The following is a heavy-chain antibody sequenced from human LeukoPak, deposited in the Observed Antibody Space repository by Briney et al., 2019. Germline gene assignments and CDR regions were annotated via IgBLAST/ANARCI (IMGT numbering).Heavy chain of an antibody. CDR3: AKVSSSGGHWFDY. J-gene: IGHJ4*02. CDR1: GFTFSSYA. Sequence: TGGSLRLSCAASGFTFSSYAMTWVRQAPGKGLEWVSGISSGGGSTYYADSMKGRFTISRDNSENTLYLQMNSLRAEDTAVYYCAKVSSSGGHWFDYWGQGSLVTVSS. V-gene: IGHV3-23*01. D-gene: IGHD6-19*01. CDR2: ISSGGGST.